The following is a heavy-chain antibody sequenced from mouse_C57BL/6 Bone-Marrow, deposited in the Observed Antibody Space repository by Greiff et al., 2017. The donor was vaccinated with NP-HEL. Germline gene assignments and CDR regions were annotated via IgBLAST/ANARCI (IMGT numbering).Heavy chain of an antibody. D-gene: IGHD2-3*01. CDR3: ARTFDGYWDYAMDY. CDR2: IYPSDSET. Sequence: QVQLQQPGAELVRPGSSVKLSCKASGYTFTSYWMDWVKQRPGQGLEWIGNIYPSDSETHYNQKFKDKATLTVDKSSSTAYMQLSSLTSEDSAVYYCARTFDGYWDYAMDYWGQGTSVTVSS. CDR1: GYTFTSYW. J-gene: IGHJ4*01. V-gene: IGHV1-61*01.